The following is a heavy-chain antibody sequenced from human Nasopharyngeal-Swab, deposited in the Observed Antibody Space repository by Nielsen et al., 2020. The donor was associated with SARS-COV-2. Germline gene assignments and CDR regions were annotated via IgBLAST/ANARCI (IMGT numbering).Heavy chain of an antibody. Sequence: ASVKVSCKASGYTFTGYYMHWVRQAPGQGLEWMGRINPNSGGTNYAQKFQGRVTMTRDTSICTAYMELSRLRSDDTAVYYCARDLRGVRGVITPLDWGQGTLVTVSS. D-gene: IGHD3-10*01. CDR2: INPNSGGT. CDR3: ARDLRGVRGVITPLD. V-gene: IGHV1-2*06. CDR1: GYTFTGYY. J-gene: IGHJ4*02.